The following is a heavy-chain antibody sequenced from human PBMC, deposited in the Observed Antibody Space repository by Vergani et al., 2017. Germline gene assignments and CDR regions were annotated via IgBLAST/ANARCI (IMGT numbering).Heavy chain of an antibody. D-gene: IGHD4-17*01. J-gene: IGHJ3*02. CDR2: INIGGRT. Sequence: VRLVESGGGVVQPGRSLRLSCAASSFSVSSHYMTWVRQAPGKGLEWVSTINIGGRTSYADSVKGRLTLTRDVSKNTLHLQMNSLRPEDTAVYYCARGMTTQTTDLYGFDIWGQGTMVSVSP. CDR3: ARGMTTQTTDLYGFDI. CDR1: SFSVSSHY. V-gene: IGHV3-66*02.